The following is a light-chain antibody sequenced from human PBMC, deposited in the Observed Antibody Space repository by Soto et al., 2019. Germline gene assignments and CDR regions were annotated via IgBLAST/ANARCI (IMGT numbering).Light chain of an antibody. CDR2: AAS. J-gene: IGKJ5*01. CDR1: QTIHSF. Sequence: DIQMTQSPSSLSASVGDRVTITFRASQTIHSFLAWYQQKPGKAPKLLIYAASSLQSGVPSRFSGSGSGTDFTLTISSLQPEDFATYFCQQSYSLPPITFGQGTRLEIK. CDR3: QQSYSLPPIT. V-gene: IGKV1-39*01.